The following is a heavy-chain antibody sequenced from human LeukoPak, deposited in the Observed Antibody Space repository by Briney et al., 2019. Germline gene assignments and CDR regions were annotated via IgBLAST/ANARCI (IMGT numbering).Heavy chain of an antibody. CDR2: INPNRGGT. Sequence: ASVKVSCKASGYTFTGYYMHWVRQAPGQGLEWMGWINPNRGGTNYAQKFQGRVTMTRDTSISTAYMELSRLRSDDTAVYYCASSGSGIAVAATKSDYFDYWGQGTLVTVSS. CDR3: ASSGSGIAVAATKSDYFDY. V-gene: IGHV1-2*02. J-gene: IGHJ4*02. D-gene: IGHD6-19*01. CDR1: GYTFTGYY.